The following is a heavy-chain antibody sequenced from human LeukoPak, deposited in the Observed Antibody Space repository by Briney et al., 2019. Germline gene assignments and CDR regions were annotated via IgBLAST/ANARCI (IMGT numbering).Heavy chain of an antibody. J-gene: IGHJ6*03. D-gene: IGHD2-15*01. CDR3: AKDYKYCSGGSCSPKTYYMDV. Sequence: GSLRLSCAASGFTFSSYGMHWVRQAPGKGLEWVAFIRYDGSNKYYADSVKGRFTISRDNSKNTLYLQMNSLRAEDTAVYYCAKDYKYCSGGSCSPKTYYMDVWGKGTTVTISS. CDR1: GFTFSSYG. CDR2: IRYDGSNK. V-gene: IGHV3-30*02.